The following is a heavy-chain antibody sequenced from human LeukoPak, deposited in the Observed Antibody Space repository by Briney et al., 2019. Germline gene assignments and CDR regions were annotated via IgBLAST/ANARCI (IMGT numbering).Heavy chain of an antibody. V-gene: IGHV4-4*07. CDR1: GGSISSYY. Sequence: SETLSLTCTVSGGSISSYYWSWIRQPAGKGLEWIGRIYASGSTNYNPSLKSRVTMSVDTSKNQFSLKLSSVTAADTAVYYCASTKNYYYDSSGYSSFDYWGQGTLVTVSS. CDR2: IYASGST. J-gene: IGHJ4*02. CDR3: ASTKNYYYDSSGYSSFDY. D-gene: IGHD3-22*01.